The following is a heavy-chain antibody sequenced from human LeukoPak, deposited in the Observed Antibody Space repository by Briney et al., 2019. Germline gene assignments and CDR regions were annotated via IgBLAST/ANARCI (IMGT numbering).Heavy chain of an antibody. Sequence: PGGSLRLSCAASGFTFDTHHMSWVRQAPGKGLEWLSDITGSGGTTHYSDSVTGRFTISRDNSKNTLYLQMDNLRVEDTAVYYCARGQALQLVGDSWGQGTLVSVSS. D-gene: IGHD6-13*01. V-gene: IGHV3-23*01. J-gene: IGHJ4*02. CDR3: ARGQALQLVGDS. CDR1: GFTFDTHH. CDR2: ITGSGGTT.